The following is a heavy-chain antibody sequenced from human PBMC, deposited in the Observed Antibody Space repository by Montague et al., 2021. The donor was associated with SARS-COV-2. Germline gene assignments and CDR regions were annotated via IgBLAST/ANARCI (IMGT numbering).Heavy chain of an antibody. CDR1: GFSLSTSGMC. Sequence: LMKPTQTLTLTCTFSGFSLSTSGMCVSWIRQPPGKGLEWIGYIYYSGSTNYNPSLKSRVTISVDTSKNQFSLKLSSVTAADTAVYYCARVFPRWLQFDPYFDYWGQGTLVTVSS. V-gene: IGHV4-61*08. CDR2: IYYSGST. J-gene: IGHJ4*02. CDR3: ARVFPRWLQFDPYFDY. D-gene: IGHD5-24*01.